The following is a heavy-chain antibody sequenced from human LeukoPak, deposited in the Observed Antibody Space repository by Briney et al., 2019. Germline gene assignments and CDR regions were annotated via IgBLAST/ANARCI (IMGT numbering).Heavy chain of an antibody. Sequence: SETLSLTCAVYSGSFSGYYWSWIRQPPGKGLGWIGEINHSGSTNYNPSLKSRVTISVDTSKNQFSLKLSSVTAADTAVYYCARRLRYSYGPFDPWGQGTLVTVSS. J-gene: IGHJ5*02. D-gene: IGHD5-18*01. CDR2: INHSGST. CDR1: SGSFSGYY. V-gene: IGHV4-34*01. CDR3: ARRLRYSYGPFDP.